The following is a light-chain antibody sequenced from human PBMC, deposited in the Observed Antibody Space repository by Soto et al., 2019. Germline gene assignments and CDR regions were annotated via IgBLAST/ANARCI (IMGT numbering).Light chain of an antibody. V-gene: IGKV1-9*01. CDR3: QQLNDYPLT. J-gene: IGKJ4*01. Sequence: DIQLTQSPSFMSASVGDRITITCRASQDIRGNLAWYQQKPGKAPKVLISAASSLQGGVPSRFSGSGSGTEFTLTISCLQPEDFATYYCQQLNDYPLTFGGGTTVEIK. CDR1: QDIRGN. CDR2: AAS.